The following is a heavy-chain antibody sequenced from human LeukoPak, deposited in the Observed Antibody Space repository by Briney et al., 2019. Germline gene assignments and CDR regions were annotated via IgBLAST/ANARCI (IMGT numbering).Heavy chain of an antibody. J-gene: IGHJ4*02. V-gene: IGHV3-48*03. D-gene: IGHD4-23*01. Sequence: GGSLRLSCGASGFTFSSYEMNWVRQAPGKGLEWISYISSSGSTIYYADSVKGRFTISRDNAKNSLYLQMNSLRAEDTAVYYCARDYYGGKTFDYWGQGTLVTVSS. CDR1: GFTFSSYE. CDR2: ISSSGSTI. CDR3: ARDYYGGKTFDY.